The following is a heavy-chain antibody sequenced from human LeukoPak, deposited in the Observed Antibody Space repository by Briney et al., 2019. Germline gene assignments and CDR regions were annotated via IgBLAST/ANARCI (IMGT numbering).Heavy chain of an antibody. CDR2: ISYDGSNK. CDR3: ARDGLRENYYDSSGYLSAFDI. CDR1: GYTFTGYY. Sequence: SCKASGYTFTGYYMHWVRQAPGKGLEWVAVISYDGSNKYYADSVKGRFTISRDNSKNTLYLQMNSLRAEDTAVYYCARDGLRENYYDSSGYLSAFDIWGQGTMVTVSS. J-gene: IGHJ3*02. D-gene: IGHD3-22*01. V-gene: IGHV3-30-3*01.